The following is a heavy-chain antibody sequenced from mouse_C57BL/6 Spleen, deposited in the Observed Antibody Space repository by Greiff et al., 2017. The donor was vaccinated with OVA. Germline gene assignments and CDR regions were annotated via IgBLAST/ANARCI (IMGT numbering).Heavy chain of an antibody. Sequence: EVNLVESEGGLVQPGSSMKLSCTASGFTFSDYYMAWVRQVPEKGLEWVANINYDGSSTYYLDSLKSRFIISRDNAKNILYLQMSSLKSEDTATYYCARALKYYFDYWGQGTTLTVSS. V-gene: IGHV5-16*01. CDR2: INYDGSST. D-gene: IGHD1-3*01. CDR1: GFTFSDYY. J-gene: IGHJ2*01. CDR3: ARALKYYFDY.